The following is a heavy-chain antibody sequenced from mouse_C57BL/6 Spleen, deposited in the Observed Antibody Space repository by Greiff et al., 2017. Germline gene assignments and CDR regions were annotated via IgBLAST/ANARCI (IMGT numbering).Heavy chain of an antibody. V-gene: IGHV3-6*01. Sequence: EVKLVESGPGLVKPSQSLSLTCSVTGYSITSGYYWNWIRQFPGNKLEWMGYISYDGSNNYNPSLKNRISITRDTSKNQFFLKLNSVTTEDPATYYCASLRQPYWYFDVWGTGTTVTVSS. D-gene: IGHD1-1*01. CDR1: GYSITSGYY. J-gene: IGHJ1*03. CDR3: ASLRQPYWYFDV. CDR2: ISYDGSN.